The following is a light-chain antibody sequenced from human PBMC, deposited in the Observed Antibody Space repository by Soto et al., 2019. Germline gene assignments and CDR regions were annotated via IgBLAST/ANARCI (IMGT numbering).Light chain of an antibody. CDR1: SGDIGGYNY. Sequence: QSALTQPASVSGSPGQSITISCTGTSGDIGGYNYVSWYQQHPGKAPKLMIYDVSDRPSGVSNRSSGSKSGNTASLTISGLRAEDEADYYCSSYTTSNTLLFGGGTKLTVL. J-gene: IGLJ2*01. CDR2: DVS. V-gene: IGLV2-14*01. CDR3: SSYTTSNTLL.